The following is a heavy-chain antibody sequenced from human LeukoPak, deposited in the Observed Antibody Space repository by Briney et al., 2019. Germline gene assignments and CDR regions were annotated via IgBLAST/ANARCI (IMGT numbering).Heavy chain of an antibody. CDR1: GGSISSYY. CDR2: IYYSGST. Sequence: SETLSLTCTVSGGSISSYYWSWIRQPPGKGLEWIGYIYYSGSTNYNPSLKSRVTISVDTSKNQFSLKLSSVTAADTAVYYCASSGSSWYNWFDPWGQGTLVTVSS. J-gene: IGHJ5*02. V-gene: IGHV4-59*01. CDR3: ASSGSSWYNWFDP. D-gene: IGHD6-13*01.